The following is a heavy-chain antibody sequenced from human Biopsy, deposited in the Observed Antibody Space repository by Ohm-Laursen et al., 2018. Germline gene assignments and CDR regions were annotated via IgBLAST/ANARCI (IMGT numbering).Heavy chain of an antibody. Sequence: SDTLSLTCTVSGGSISSYYWSWIRQPPGKGLEWIGYISYSRDTSYNHSLKSRITISVDTSKNQFSLKLTSVTAADTAVYYCAKHGSGWTGDDAFHIWGQGTMVTVSS. CDR3: AKHGSGWTGDDAFHI. J-gene: IGHJ3*02. CDR2: ISYSRDT. CDR1: GGSISSYY. D-gene: IGHD6-19*01. V-gene: IGHV4-59*08.